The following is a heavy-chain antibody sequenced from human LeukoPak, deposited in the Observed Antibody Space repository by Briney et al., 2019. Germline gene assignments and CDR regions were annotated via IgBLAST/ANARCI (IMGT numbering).Heavy chain of an antibody. D-gene: IGHD6-13*01. CDR3: ASQLLAAHLFDP. J-gene: IGHJ5*02. Sequence: SVKVSCKASGGTFSSYAISWVRQAPGQGLEWMGRIIPIFGTANYAQKFQGRVTITTDESTSTAYMEPSSLRSEATAVYYCASQLLAAHLFDPWGQGTLVTVSS. V-gene: IGHV1-69*05. CDR2: IIPIFGTA. CDR1: GGTFSSYA.